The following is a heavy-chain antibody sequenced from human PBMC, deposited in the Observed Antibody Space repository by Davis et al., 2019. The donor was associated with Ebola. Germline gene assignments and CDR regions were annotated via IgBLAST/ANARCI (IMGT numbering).Heavy chain of an antibody. J-gene: IGHJ6*03. CDR1: GGSFSGYY. V-gene: IGHV4-34*01. D-gene: IGHD2-2*01. CDR3: ARHSNIVVVPAAIYYYMDV. CDR2: INHSGST. Sequence: PSETLSLTCAVYGGSFSGYYWSWIRQPPGKGLEWIGEINHSGSTNYNPSLKSRVTISVDTSKNQFSLKLSSVTAADTAVYYCARHSNIVVVPAAIYYYMDVWGKGTTVTVSS.